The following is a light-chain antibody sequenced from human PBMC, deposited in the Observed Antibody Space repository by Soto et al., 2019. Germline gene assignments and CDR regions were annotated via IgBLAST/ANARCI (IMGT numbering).Light chain of an antibody. V-gene: IGKV1-5*01. J-gene: IGKJ1*01. CDR1: ESISSW. CDR3: QQYETFSGT. CDR2: DAS. Sequence: DLQMTQSPPTQSASAGDRVTITCRASESISSWLAWYQQKPGKAPKLLIYDASSLESGVPSRFSGSGSGTEFTLTIASLQPDDFATYYCQQYETFSGTFGPGAKVDIK.